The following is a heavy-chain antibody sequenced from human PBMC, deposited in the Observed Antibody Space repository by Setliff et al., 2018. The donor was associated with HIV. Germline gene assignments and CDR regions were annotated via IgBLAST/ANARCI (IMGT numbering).Heavy chain of an antibody. J-gene: IGHJ6*02. CDR2: IYYSGST. CDR1: GGSISSHY. Sequence: ASETLSLTCTVSGGSISSHYWSWIRQPPGKGLEWIGSIYYSGSTNYNPSLKSRVTISVDTSKNQFSLKVTSVTAADTAVYYCARHNVITYGGLIYDYLYYGLDVWGRGTPVTVSS. V-gene: IGHV4-59*11. D-gene: IGHD3-16*02. CDR3: ARHNVITYGGLIYDYLYYGLDV.